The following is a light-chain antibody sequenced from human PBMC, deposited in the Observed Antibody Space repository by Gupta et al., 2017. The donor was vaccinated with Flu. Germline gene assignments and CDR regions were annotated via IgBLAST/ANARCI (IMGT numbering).Light chain of an antibody. J-gene: IGLJ2*01. CDR1: SSDVGGYND. Sequence: VTISCTGTSSDVGGYNDDSWYKQHHGKENNRMMDYVNKRPSAVVDRVSCATAGNKASPPVFGLQAEDGADDYCSDSAARHNSLVFGGGTKLTVL. CDR3: SDSAARHNSLV. CDR2: YVN. V-gene: IGLV2-8*01.